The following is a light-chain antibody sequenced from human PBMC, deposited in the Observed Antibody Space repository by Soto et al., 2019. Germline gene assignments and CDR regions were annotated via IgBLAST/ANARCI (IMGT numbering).Light chain of an antibody. CDR2: DAS. CDR1: ESISTW. J-gene: IGKJ2*01. V-gene: IGKV1-5*01. Sequence: DIPMTQSPSTLSASVGDRVNITCRASESISTWLAWYQQKPGKAPKFLIYDASSLESGVPSRFSGSGSGTEFTLTISTLQPDDFATYYCQQYKSYSHTFGQGTKLEI. CDR3: QQYKSYSHT.